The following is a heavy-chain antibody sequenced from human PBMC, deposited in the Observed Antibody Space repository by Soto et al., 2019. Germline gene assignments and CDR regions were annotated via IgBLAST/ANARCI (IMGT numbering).Heavy chain of an antibody. V-gene: IGHV3-33*01. CDR3: ARGGPAVTRGKGDY. D-gene: IGHD4-17*01. Sequence: QVQLVESGGGVVQPGRSLRISCAASGFSFSSYAMHWVRQAPGKGLEWVAVIWYDGSNKYYTDSVKGRFTISRDNSKKTLYLQMNSLRAEDTALYYCARGGPAVTRGKGDYWGQGTLVTVSS. J-gene: IGHJ4*02. CDR1: GFSFSSYA. CDR2: IWYDGSNK.